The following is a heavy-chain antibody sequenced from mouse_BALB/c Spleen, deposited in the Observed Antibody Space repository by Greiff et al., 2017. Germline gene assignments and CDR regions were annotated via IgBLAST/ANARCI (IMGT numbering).Heavy chain of an antibody. V-gene: IGHV5-4*02. CDR3: ARIGRRAMDY. J-gene: IGHJ4*01. CDR2: ISDGGSYT. D-gene: IGHD2-14*01. Sequence: EVKLVESGGGLVKPGGSLKLSCVASGFTFSDYYMYWVRQTPEKRLEWVATISDGGSYTYYPDSVKGRFTISRDNAKNNLYLQMSSLKSEDTAMYYCARIGRRAMDYWGQGTSVTVSS. CDR1: GFTFSDYY.